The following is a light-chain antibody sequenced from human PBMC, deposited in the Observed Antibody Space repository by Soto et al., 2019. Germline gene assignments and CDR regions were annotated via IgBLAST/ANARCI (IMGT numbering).Light chain of an antibody. V-gene: IGKV1-12*01. CDR3: QQSYSLPRT. J-gene: IGKJ4*01. CDR1: QDISNR. Sequence: DIQMTQSPSFVSASVGDRVTITCRASQDISNRLAWYQQKPGKAPKLLIYSASSLLSGVPSRFSGSGSGTDFTLTISSLQPEDCAAYSCQQSYSLPRTFGGGTKVDLK. CDR2: SAS.